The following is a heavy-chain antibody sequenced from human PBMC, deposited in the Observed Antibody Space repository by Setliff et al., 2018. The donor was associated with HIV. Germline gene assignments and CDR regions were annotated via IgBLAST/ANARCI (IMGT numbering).Heavy chain of an antibody. CDR3: AVGFVVVAPAARYNWFDP. CDR1: GYTFTDYY. D-gene: IGHD2-2*01. CDR2: VDPEDGET. Sequence: ASVKVSCKASGYTFTDYYMHWVQQAPGKGLEWMGRVDPEDGETIYAEKFQGRVTITADMSTDTAYMELRSLRSEDTAFYYCAVGFVVVAPAARYNWFDPWGQGTLVTVSS. J-gene: IGHJ5*02. V-gene: IGHV1-69-2*01.